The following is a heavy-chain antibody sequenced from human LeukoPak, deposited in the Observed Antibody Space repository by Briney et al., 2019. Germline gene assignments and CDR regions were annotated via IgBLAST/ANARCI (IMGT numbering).Heavy chain of an antibody. V-gene: IGHV3-66*01. Sequence: GGSLRLSCAASGFSVSGDYMTWVRQAPGKGLEWISVIYSGGSTSYADSVKGRFTISRDNAKNTLYLQMNSLRAEDTAVYYCARDGYSFGHDFDYWGQGTLVTVSS. D-gene: IGHD5-18*01. J-gene: IGHJ4*02. CDR3: ARDGYSFGHDFDY. CDR1: GFSVSGDY. CDR2: IYSGGST.